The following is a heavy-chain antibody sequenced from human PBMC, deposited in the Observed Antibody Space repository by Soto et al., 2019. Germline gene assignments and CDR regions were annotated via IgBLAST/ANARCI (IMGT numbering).Heavy chain of an antibody. Sequence: QLQLQESGPGLVKPSETLSLTCTVSGASISSSSYYWGWIRQPPGKGLEWIGSIYYSGSTYYNPSLKSRVTISVDTSKNQFSLKLSSVTAADTAVYYCARTIFGVVNYWGQGTLVTVSS. J-gene: IGHJ4*02. CDR2: IYYSGST. CDR3: ARTIFGVVNY. CDR1: GASISSSSYY. D-gene: IGHD3-3*01. V-gene: IGHV4-39*01.